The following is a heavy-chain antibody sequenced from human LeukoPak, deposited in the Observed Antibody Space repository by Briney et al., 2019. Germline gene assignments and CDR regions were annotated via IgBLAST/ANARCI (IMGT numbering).Heavy chain of an antibody. Sequence: PSETLSLTCTVSGGCISSSSYYRGWIRQPPVKGLEWIGYIYYSGSTNYNPSLKSRVPISVDTSKNQFSLKLSSVTAADTAAYYCARHGRPDWQHFRDGMDVWGQGTTVTVSS. CDR3: ARHGRPDWQHFRDGMDV. V-gene: IGHV4-61*05. J-gene: IGHJ6*02. D-gene: IGHD3-3*02. CDR1: GGCISSSSYY. CDR2: IYYSGST.